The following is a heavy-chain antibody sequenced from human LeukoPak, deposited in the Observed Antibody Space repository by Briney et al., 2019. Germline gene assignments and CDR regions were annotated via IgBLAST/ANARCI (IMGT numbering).Heavy chain of an antibody. CDR3: ATLSGDSHGYDY. J-gene: IGHJ4*02. Sequence: TRGSLRLSCAASGFTFSSYAMHWVRQAPGKGLEWVAVILHDGSNKQYADSVKGRFTISRDNSKNTLYLQINSLRAEDTAVYYCATLSGDSHGYDYWGLGTLVTVSS. CDR1: GFTFSSYA. V-gene: IGHV3-30*03. CDR2: ILHDGSNK. D-gene: IGHD5-18*01.